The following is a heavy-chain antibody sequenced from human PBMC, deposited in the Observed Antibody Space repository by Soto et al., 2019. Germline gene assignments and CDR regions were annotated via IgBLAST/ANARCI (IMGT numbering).Heavy chain of an antibody. V-gene: IGHV1-24*01. CDR1: LTELS. J-gene: IGHJ4*02. D-gene: IGHD3-22*01. CDR3: ATNYYDSSGYYPYFDY. Sequence: LTELSMHWVRQAPGKGLEWMGGFDPEDGETIYAQKFQGRVTMTEDTSTDTAYMELSSLRSEDTAVYYCATNYYDSSGYYPYFDYWGQGTLVTVSS. CDR2: FDPEDGET.